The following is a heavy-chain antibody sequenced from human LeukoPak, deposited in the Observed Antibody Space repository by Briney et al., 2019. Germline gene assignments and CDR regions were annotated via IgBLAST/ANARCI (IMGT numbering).Heavy chain of an antibody. CDR1: GFRFDTHD. CDR3: ARDSRKAGYYSEF. CDR2: ISRTSTYI. D-gene: IGHD3-22*01. Sequence: PGGSLRLSCAASGFRFDTHDLSWVRQAPGKGLECVAYISRTSTYIYYEDSVKGRFTISRDNAKNSVHLQMNSLRAEDTAVYFCARDSRKAGYYSEFWGQGTVVTVSS. J-gene: IGHJ4*02. V-gene: IGHV3-21*05.